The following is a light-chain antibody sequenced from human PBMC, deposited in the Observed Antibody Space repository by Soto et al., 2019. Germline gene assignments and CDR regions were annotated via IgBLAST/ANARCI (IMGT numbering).Light chain of an antibody. CDR1: QSVLSTSKKKNC. CDR3: QQYYTTPLP. CDR2: WAS. V-gene: IGKV4-1*01. Sequence: DIVMTQSPDSLAVSLGERATINCKSSQSVLSTSKKKNCVAWYQRRPGQPPKLLISWASTRESGDPDRFSGRGSGTDFNPPIKSLAFEDVAVYYCQQYYTTPLPVRGGTKVEIK. J-gene: IGKJ4*01.